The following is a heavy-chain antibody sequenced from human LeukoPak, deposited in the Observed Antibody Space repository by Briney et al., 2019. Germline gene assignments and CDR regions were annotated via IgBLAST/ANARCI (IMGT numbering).Heavy chain of an antibody. J-gene: IGHJ4*02. CDR2: IYYTGST. D-gene: IGHD2-2*01. Sequence: SETLSLTCTVSGGSIDSYYWSWIRQPPGKGLEWIGYIYYTGSTQYHPSLKSRVTISLGTSKNQFSLTLTSVTAADTAVYYCERVYQSAEYYFDYWGQGNLVSVSS. V-gene: IGHV4-59*01. CDR3: ERVYQSAEYYFDY. CDR1: GGSIDSYY.